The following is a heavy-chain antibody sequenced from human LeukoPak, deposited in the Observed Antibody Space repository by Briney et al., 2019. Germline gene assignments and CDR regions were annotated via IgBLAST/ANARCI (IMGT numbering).Heavy chain of an antibody. CDR1: GFTFSSYW. D-gene: IGHD3-16*01. V-gene: IGHV3-7*05. CDR3: ARERLRTASAFDY. Sequence: GGSLRLSCAASGFTFSSYWMSWVRQAPGKGLEWVANMKEDGSEKNYVDSVKGRFTISRDNAKNSLYLQMNSLRAEDTAVYYCARERLRTASAFDYWGQGALVTVSS. J-gene: IGHJ4*02. CDR2: MKEDGSEK.